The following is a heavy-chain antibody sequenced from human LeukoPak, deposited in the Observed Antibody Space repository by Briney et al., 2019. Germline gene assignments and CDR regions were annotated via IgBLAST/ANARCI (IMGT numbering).Heavy chain of an antibody. Sequence: SETLSLTCTVSGGSISSYYWSWIRQPPGKGLEWIGYIYYSGSTNYNPSLRSRVTISVDTSKNQFSLKLSSVTAADTAVYYCAREVKYSSGWPDYGMDVWGQGTTVTVSS. J-gene: IGHJ6*02. CDR2: IYYSGST. D-gene: IGHD6-19*01. CDR3: AREVKYSSGWPDYGMDV. V-gene: IGHV4-59*01. CDR1: GGSISSYY.